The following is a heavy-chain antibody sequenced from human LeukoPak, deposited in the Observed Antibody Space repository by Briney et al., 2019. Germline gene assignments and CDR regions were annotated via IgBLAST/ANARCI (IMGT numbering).Heavy chain of an antibody. D-gene: IGHD3-22*01. CDR1: GDSISSAHYS. CDR3: ARGSSYYDGSGYYSNPPNFDH. CDR2: VFHSGST. V-gene: IGHV4-30-2*01. J-gene: IGHJ4*02. Sequence: PSQTLALTCTVSGDSISSAHYSWNWIRQPPGKGLEWIGYVFHSGSTNYNPSLKSRVTMSVHTSENHFSLSLSSVTAADTAVYYCARGSSYYDGSGYYSNPPNFDHWGRGTLVTVSS.